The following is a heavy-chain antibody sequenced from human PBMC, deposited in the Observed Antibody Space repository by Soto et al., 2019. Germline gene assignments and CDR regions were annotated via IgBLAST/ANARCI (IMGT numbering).Heavy chain of an antibody. CDR2: IKSKADGVAP. Sequence: EVQLVESGGGLVKPGGSLRLSCAASGFTFSHAWMSWVRQAPGKGLEWVGRIKSKADGVAPEYAAPVKGRFTISRDDSKNTLYLQMNSLKTEDTALYYCSTDPSGWRVTDGGWGQGTLVTVSS. CDR3: STDPSGWRVTDGG. D-gene: IGHD3-3*01. CDR1: GFTFSHAW. J-gene: IGHJ4*02. V-gene: IGHV3-15*01.